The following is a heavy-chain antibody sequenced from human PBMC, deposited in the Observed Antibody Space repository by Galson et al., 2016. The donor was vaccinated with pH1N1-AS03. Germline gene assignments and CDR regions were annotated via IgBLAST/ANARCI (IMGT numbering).Heavy chain of an antibody. D-gene: IGHD3-22*01. V-gene: IGHV3-33*01. Sequence: SLRLSCAASGFPLSNSGMHWVRQAPGKGLEWVALIWYDGSSQYYTDSVKGRFTISRDNSENTLYLQMNSLRPEDTAVYYCVVWHSSAVRWGFDYWGQGTLVTVSS. CDR2: IWYDGSSQ. CDR3: VVWHSSAVRWGFDY. CDR1: GFPLSNSG. J-gene: IGHJ4*02.